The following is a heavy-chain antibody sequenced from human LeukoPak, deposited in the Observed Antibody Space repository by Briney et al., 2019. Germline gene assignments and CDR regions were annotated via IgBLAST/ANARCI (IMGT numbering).Heavy chain of an antibody. D-gene: IGHD3-22*01. CDR2: ISWNSGSI. CDR3: AKDRGYYDSSGYPPRTFDY. CDR1: GFTFDDYA. J-gene: IGHJ4*02. V-gene: IGHV3-9*01. Sequence: GGSLRLSYAASGFTFDDYAMHWVRQAPGKGLEWVSGISWNSGSIGYADSVKGRFTISRDNAKNSLYLQMNSLRAEDTALYYCAKDRGYYDSSGYPPRTFDYWGQGTLVTVSS.